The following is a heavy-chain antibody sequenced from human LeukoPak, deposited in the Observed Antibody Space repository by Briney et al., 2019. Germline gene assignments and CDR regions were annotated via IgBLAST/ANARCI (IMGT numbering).Heavy chain of an antibody. CDR2: INPNSGAT. J-gene: IGHJ4*02. Sequence: APVKVSCKASGYTFTGPYIHWMRQAPGQGLEWMGWINPNSGATKYAQKFQGRVTVTRDTSTSTAYMKLSGLRADDTAAYYCARVEYRTKGVCTTYDLWGQGTLVTVSS. D-gene: IGHD2-8*01. CDR3: ARVEYRTKGVCTTYDL. V-gene: IGHV1-2*02. CDR1: GYTFTGPY.